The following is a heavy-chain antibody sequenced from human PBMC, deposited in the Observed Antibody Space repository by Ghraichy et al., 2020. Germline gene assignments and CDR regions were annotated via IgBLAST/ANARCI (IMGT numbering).Heavy chain of an antibody. V-gene: IGHV3-15*01. J-gene: IGHJ6*02. CDR3: NNFGDYYYYYGMDV. CDR2: IKSKTDGGTT. Sequence: GGSLRLSCAASGFTFSNAWMSWVRQAPGKGLEWVGRIKSKTDGGTTDYAAPVKGRFTISRDDSKNTLYLQMNSLKTEDTAVYYCNNFGDYYYYYGMDVWGQGTTVTVSS. CDR1: GFTFSNAW. D-gene: IGHD3-16*01.